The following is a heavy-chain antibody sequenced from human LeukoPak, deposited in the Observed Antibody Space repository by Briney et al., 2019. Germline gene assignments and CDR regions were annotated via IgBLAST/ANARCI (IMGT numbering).Heavy chain of an antibody. D-gene: IGHD3/OR15-3a*01. CDR3: ARGIWTATSVQYYLDS. CDR2: TSFDESEK. J-gene: IGHJ4*02. CDR1: GFSFSHFA. V-gene: IGHV3-30*03. Sequence: PGTSLRLSCAASGFSFSHFAMHWVRQAPGKGLEWVAVTSFDESEKKYADSVKGRFTISRDKSKNTLYLQMNNLRTEDTAVYHCARGIWTATSVQYYLDSWGQGTLVTVSS.